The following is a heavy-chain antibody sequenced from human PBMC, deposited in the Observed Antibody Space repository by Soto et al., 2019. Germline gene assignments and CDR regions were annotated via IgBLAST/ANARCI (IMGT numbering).Heavy chain of an antibody. D-gene: IGHD6-13*01. CDR3: ARRSSSWYFGLGY. V-gene: IGHV4-34*01. Sequence: SETLSLTCAVYGGSFSGYYWSWIRQPPGKGLEWIGEINHSGSTNYNPSLKSRFTISVDTSKNQFSLKLSSVTAADTAVYYCARRSSSWYFGLGYWGQGTLVTVSS. J-gene: IGHJ4*02. CDR1: GGSFSGYY. CDR2: INHSGST.